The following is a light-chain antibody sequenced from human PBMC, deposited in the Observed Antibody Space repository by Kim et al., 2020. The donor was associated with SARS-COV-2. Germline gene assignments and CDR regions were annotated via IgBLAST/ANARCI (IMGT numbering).Light chain of an antibody. V-gene: IGKV1-33*01. CDR1: QDIRKF. CDR3: QQYNNLQAIT. Sequence: DIQLTQSPSSVSASVGDRVTITCQASQDIRKFLNWYQHKPGKAPELLISDASTLRTGVPSRFSGSASGTHFTFTISNLQPEDIATYYCQQYNNLQAITFGQGTRLEIK. CDR2: DAS. J-gene: IGKJ5*01.